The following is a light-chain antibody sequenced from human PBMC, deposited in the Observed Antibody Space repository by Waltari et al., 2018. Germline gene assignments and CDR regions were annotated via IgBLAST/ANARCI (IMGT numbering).Light chain of an antibody. V-gene: IGLV2-8*01. Sequence: QSALTQPPSASGSPGQSVTISCTGTSSDVGNYNYVSWYQQHPGKAPKLMIYEVSKRPSGVPDRLSGSKSGNTASLTVSGLQADDEADYYCSSYAGSNNFNVFGTGTKVTVL. J-gene: IGLJ1*01. CDR3: SSYAGSNNFNV. CDR2: EVS. CDR1: SSDVGNYNY.